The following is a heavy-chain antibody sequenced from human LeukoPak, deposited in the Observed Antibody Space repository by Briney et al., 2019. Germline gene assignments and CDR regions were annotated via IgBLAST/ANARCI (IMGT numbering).Heavy chain of an antibody. V-gene: IGHV1-2*02. D-gene: IGHD2-2*01. Sequence: VASVKVSCKSSGYTFTGYYMHWVRQPPGQGREWMGWINPNSGGTNYAQKFQGRVTMTRDTSISTAYMALSRLRSDDTAVYYCASERRVVPADPIEYSYYMDVWGKGTTVTVSS. CDR1: GYTFTGYY. CDR2: INPNSGGT. CDR3: ASERRVVPADPIEYSYYMDV. J-gene: IGHJ6*03.